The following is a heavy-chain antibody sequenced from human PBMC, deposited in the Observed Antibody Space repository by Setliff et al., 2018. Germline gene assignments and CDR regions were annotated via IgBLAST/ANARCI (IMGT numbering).Heavy chain of an antibody. CDR3: ARLPNYVWGGPVDY. D-gene: IGHD3-16*01. CDR2: IFYSGRT. CDR1: GASITNINYY. Sequence: PSETLSLTCTVSGASITNINYYWGLIRQPPGKGLEWIGSIFYSGRTFYNPSLKSRVTISVDTSKNQFPLTLSSVTAADTAVYYCARLPNYVWGGPVDYWGQGTLVTVSS. J-gene: IGHJ4*02. V-gene: IGHV4-39*01.